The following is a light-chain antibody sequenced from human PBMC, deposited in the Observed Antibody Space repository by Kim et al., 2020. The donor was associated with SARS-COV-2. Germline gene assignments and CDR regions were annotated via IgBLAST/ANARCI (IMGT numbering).Light chain of an antibody. CDR2: EVS. J-gene: IGLJ3*02. Sequence: GQSFTISCTGTSSDVVGYNYVSWYQQHPGKAPKLMIYEVSKRPSGVPDRFSGSKSGNTASLTISGLQAEDEADYYCCSYAGSYTWVFGGGTQLTVL. V-gene: IGLV2-11*01. CDR3: CSYAGSYTWV. CDR1: SSDVVGYNY.